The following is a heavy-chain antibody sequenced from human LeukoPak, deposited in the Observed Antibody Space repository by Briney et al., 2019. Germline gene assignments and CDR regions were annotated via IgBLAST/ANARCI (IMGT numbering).Heavy chain of an antibody. CDR1: GFTFDDYA. J-gene: IGHJ4*02. Sequence: GGSLRLSCAASGFTFDDYAMHWVRQAPGKGLEWVSGISWNSGSIGYADSVKGRFTISRDNAKNSLYLQMNSLRAEDTALYYCAKDMNPRGGGMSGYPDYWGQGTLVTVSS. CDR3: AKDMNPRGGGMSGYPDY. D-gene: IGHD3-3*01. V-gene: IGHV3-9*01. CDR2: ISWNSGSI.